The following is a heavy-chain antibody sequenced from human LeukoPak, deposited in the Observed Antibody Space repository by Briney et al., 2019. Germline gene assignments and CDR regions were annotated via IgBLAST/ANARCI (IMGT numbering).Heavy chain of an antibody. D-gene: IGHD4-17*01. Sequence: ASVKVSCKASGYIFTGYYMHWVRRAPGQGLEWMGWISAYNGNTNYAQKLQGRVTMTTDTSTSTAYMELRSLRSDDTAVYYCARELTTFRLVYFDYWGQGTLVTVSS. CDR2: ISAYNGNT. V-gene: IGHV1-18*04. J-gene: IGHJ4*02. CDR1: GYIFTGYY. CDR3: ARELTTFRLVYFDY.